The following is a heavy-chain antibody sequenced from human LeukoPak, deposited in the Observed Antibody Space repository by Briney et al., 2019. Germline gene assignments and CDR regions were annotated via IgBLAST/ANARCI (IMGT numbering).Heavy chain of an antibody. CDR1: GYTFTGYY. D-gene: IGHD5-18*01. CDR3: ASARLYSYGYYFDY. V-gene: IGHV1-2*02. J-gene: IGHJ4*02. CDR2: INPNSGGT. Sequence: PLASVKVSCKASGYTFTGYYMHWVRQAPGQGLEWMGWINPNSGGTNYAQKFQGRVTMTRDTSISTAYMELSRLRSDDTAVYYCASARLYSYGYYFDYWGQGTLVTVSS.